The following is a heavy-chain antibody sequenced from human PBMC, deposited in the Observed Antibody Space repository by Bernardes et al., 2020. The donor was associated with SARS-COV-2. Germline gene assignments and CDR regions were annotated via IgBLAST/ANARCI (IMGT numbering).Heavy chain of an antibody. J-gene: IGHJ4*02. CDR2: IYTSGST. V-gene: IGHV4-61*02. D-gene: IGHD6-19*01. Sequence: SETLSLTCTVSGGSISSGSYYWSWIRQPAGKGLEWIGRIYTSGSTHYNPPLKSRVTISVDTSKNQFSLKLSSVTAADTAVYYCATDMAVAGLFDYWGQGTLVTVSS. CDR1: GGSISSGSYY. CDR3: ATDMAVAGLFDY.